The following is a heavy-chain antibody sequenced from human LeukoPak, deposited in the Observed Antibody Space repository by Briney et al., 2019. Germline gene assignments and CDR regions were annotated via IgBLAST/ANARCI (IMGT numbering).Heavy chain of an antibody. CDR1: GFTFSSYA. Sequence: GGSLRLSCAASGFTFSSYAMSWVREAPGKGLEWVSAISGSGGSTYYADSVQGRFTISRDNSKNTLYLQMNSLRAEDTAVYYCASTTVATGRGYFQHWGQGTLVTVSS. CDR2: ISGSGGST. CDR3: ASTTVATGRGYFQH. V-gene: IGHV3-23*01. D-gene: IGHD4-23*01. J-gene: IGHJ1*01.